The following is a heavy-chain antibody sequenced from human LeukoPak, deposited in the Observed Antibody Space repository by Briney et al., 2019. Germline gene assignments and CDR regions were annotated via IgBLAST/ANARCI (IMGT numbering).Heavy chain of an antibody. D-gene: IGHD3-10*01. CDR1: GYTLTELS. Sequence: ASVKVSCKVSGYTLTELSMHWVRQAPGKGLEWMGGFDPEDGETIYAQKFQGRVTMTEDTSTDTAYMELSSLRSEDTAVYYCATEPITMVRGVTSFDPWGQGTLVTVPS. CDR2: FDPEDGET. CDR3: ATEPITMVRGVTSFDP. V-gene: IGHV1-24*01. J-gene: IGHJ5*02.